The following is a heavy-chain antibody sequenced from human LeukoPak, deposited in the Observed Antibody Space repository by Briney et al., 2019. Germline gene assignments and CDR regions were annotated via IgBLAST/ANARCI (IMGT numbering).Heavy chain of an antibody. D-gene: IGHD2-15*01. V-gene: IGHV1-18*01. CDR1: GYTFTSYG. CDR3: ARVIVISPYCSGGSCYSEIDY. J-gene: IGHJ4*02. Sequence: ASVKVSCKASGYTFTSYGISWVRQAPGQGLEWMGWISAYNGNTNYAQKLQGRVTMTTDTSTSTAYMELRSLRSDDTAVYYCARVIVISPYCSGGSCYSEIDYWGQGTLVTVSS. CDR2: ISAYNGNT.